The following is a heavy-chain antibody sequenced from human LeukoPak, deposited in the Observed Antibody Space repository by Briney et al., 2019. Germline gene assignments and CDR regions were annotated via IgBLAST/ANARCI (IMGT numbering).Heavy chain of an antibody. CDR1: GGSISSYY. CDR2: IYYSGST. V-gene: IGHV4-59*08. Sequence: SESLSLTCTVSGGSISSYYWSWIRQPPGKGLEWIGYIYYSGSTNYNPSLKSRVTISVGTSKNQFSLKLSSVTAADTAVYYCARHVEWEAAAAPEGANWFDPWGQGTLVTVSS. J-gene: IGHJ5*02. CDR3: ARHVEWEAAAAPEGANWFDP. D-gene: IGHD6-13*01.